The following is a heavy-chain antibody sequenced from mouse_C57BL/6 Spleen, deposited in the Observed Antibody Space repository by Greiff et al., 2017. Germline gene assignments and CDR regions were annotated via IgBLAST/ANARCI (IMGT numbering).Heavy chain of an antibody. CDR1: GFSLTSYG. CDR3: ARHGVYYDYDDAMDY. V-gene: IGHV2-6-1*01. Sequence: VQGVESGPGLVAPSQSLSITCTVSGFSLTSYGVHWVRQPPGKGLEWLVVIWSDGSTTYNSALKSRLSISKDNSKSQVFLKMNSLQTDDTAMYYCARHGVYYDYDDAMDYWGQGTSVTVSS. CDR2: IWSDGST. J-gene: IGHJ4*01. D-gene: IGHD2-4*01.